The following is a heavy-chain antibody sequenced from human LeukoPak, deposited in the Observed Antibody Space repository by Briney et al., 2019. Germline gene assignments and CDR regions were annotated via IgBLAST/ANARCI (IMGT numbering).Heavy chain of an antibody. CDR2: ISYDGSNK. CDR1: GFTFSSYG. CDR3: AREVGGSAFDI. J-gene: IGHJ3*02. V-gene: IGHV3-30*03. D-gene: IGHD3-16*01. Sequence: GGSLRLSCAASGFTFSSYGMHWVRQAPGKGLEWVAVISYDGSNKYYADSVKGRFTISRDNSKNTLYPQMNSLRAEDTAVYYCAREVGGSAFDIWGQGTMVTVSS.